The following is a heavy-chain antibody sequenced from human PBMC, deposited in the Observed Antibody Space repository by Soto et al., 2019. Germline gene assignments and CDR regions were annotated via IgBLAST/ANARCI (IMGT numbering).Heavy chain of an antibody. CDR1: GCSISSNY. D-gene: IGHD6-13*01. V-gene: IGHV4-59*01. J-gene: IGHJ4*02. Sequence: PSETLSLTCPVSGCSISSNYWTWIRQPPGKGLEWIGYVYNSGSTNYNPSLKSRVTISEDASKSQFSLKVNSMTAADTAVYYCARYRREAAAGYTLDYWGQGILVTVSS. CDR2: VYNSGST. CDR3: ARYRREAAAGYTLDY.